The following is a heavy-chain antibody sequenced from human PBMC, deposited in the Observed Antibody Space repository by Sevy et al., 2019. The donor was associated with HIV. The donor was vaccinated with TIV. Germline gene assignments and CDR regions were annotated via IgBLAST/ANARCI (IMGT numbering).Heavy chain of an antibody. D-gene: IGHD5-18*01. Sequence: GGSLRLSCSTSGFNLGDYAMSWVRQSPGKGLEWVGFMRSKAFAGTTEYAASVKGRFTISTDDSKASAHLQMNGLRTEDTGVYYCIRSRQLGYTAMVPDYWGQGTLVTVSS. CDR2: MRSKAFAGTT. V-gene: IGHV3-49*04. CDR1: GFNLGDYA. J-gene: IGHJ4*02. CDR3: IRSRQLGYTAMVPDY.